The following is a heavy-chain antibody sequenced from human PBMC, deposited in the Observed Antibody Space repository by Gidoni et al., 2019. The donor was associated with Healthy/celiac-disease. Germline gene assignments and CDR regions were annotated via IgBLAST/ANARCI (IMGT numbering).Heavy chain of an antibody. CDR1: GFPFSSDA. CDR2: ISGRGGRT. CDR3: AKGIGSGYYSD. J-gene: IGHJ4*02. D-gene: IGHD3-22*01. V-gene: IGHV3-23*01. Sequence: EVQLLESGGGLLQPGGSLSLSCAASGFPFSSDAMSWVRQGPGKGVEWVSAISGRGGRTNYADSVKGRFTISRDNSKNTLYLQMNSLRAEDTAVYYCAKGIGSGYYSDWGQGTLVTVSS.